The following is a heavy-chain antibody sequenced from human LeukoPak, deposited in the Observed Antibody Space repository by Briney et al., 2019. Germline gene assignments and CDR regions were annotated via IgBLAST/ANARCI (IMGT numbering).Heavy chain of an antibody. J-gene: IGHJ4*02. Sequence: SETLSLTCAVYGGSFSGYYWSWIRQHPGKGLEWIGYIYYSGSTYYNPSLKSRVTISVDTSKNQFSLKLSSVTAADTAVYYCARQQLVRVYYFDYWGQGTLVTVSS. CDR3: ARQQLVRVYYFDY. V-gene: IGHV4-31*11. D-gene: IGHD6-13*01. CDR2: IYYSGST. CDR1: GGSFSGYY.